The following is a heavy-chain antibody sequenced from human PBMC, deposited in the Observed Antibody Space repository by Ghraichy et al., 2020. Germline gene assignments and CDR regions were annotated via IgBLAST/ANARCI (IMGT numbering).Heavy chain of an antibody. Sequence: SVKVSCKASGGTFSSYAISWVRQAPGQGLEWMGGILPLFGTANYAQKFQGRVTITADESTSQAYMELSSLRSEDTAVYYCARDREYYDFWSGYSFLPWSDPRGQGTLVNVSS. J-gene: IGHJ5*02. CDR2: ILPLFGTA. CDR1: GGTFSSYA. V-gene: IGHV1-69*13. CDR3: ARDREYYDFWSGYSFLPWSDP. D-gene: IGHD3-3*01.